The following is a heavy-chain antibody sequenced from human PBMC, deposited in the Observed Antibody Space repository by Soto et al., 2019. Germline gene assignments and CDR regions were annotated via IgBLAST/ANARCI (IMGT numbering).Heavy chain of an antibody. CDR3: ARGVTMVRGVIHTPYFDY. Sequence: QVQLQESGPGLVKPSQTLSLTCTVSGGSISSGGYYWSWIRQHPGKGLEWIGYIYYSGSTYYNPSRKSRVTLAVDTSKNQSSLKLSSVTAADTAVYYCARGVTMVRGVIHTPYFDYWGQGTLVTVSS. CDR1: GGSISSGGYY. V-gene: IGHV4-31*03. J-gene: IGHJ4*02. CDR2: IYYSGST. D-gene: IGHD3-10*01.